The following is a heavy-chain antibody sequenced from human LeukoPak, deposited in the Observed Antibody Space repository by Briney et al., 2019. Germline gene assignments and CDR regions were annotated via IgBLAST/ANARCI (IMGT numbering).Heavy chain of an antibody. CDR3: AREAPASSGWANYYYYMDV. Sequence: EASVKVSCKASGYTFTSYGISWVRQAPGQGLEWMGWISAYNGNTNYAQKLQGRVTMTTDTSTSTAYMELRSLRSDDTAVYYCAREAPASSGWANYYYYMDVWGKGTTVTISS. CDR1: GYTFTSYG. D-gene: IGHD6-19*01. J-gene: IGHJ6*03. V-gene: IGHV1-18*01. CDR2: ISAYNGNT.